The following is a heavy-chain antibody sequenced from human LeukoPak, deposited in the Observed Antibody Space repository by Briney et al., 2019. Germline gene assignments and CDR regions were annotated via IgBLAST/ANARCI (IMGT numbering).Heavy chain of an antibody. J-gene: IGHJ4*02. V-gene: IGHV3-15*01. CDR2: IKSKTDGGTT. CDR3: TTAEWLYPTLDY. D-gene: IGHD3-3*01. Sequence: GGSLRLTCAASGFTFSNLWMSWVRQAPGKGLEWVGRIKSKTDGGTTDYAAPVKGRFTISRDDSKNTLYLQMNSLKTEDTAVYYCTTAEWLYPTLDYWGQGTLVTVSS. CDR1: GFTFSNLW.